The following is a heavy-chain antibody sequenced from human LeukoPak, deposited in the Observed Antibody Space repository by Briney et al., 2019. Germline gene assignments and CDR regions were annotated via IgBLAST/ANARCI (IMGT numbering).Heavy chain of an antibody. D-gene: IGHD1-26*01. CDR3: ARGGSIVGAPNLIAS. Sequence: PSETLSLTCAVSGCSISSYYWSWIRQPAGKGLEWIGRIYTSGSTNYNPSLKSRVTMSVDTSKNQCSLKLSSVTAADTAVYYCARGGSIVGAPNLIASWGQGTLVTVSS. J-gene: IGHJ4*02. V-gene: IGHV4-4*07. CDR2: IYTSGST. CDR1: GCSISSYY.